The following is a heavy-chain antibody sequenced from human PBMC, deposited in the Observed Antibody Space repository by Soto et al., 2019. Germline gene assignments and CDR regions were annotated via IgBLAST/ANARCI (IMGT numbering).Heavy chain of an antibody. J-gene: IGHJ6*02. V-gene: IGHV3-23*01. CDR1: GFSFHNYV. D-gene: IGHD4-17*01. Sequence: EVQLLESGGGVVQPGGSLRLSCAASGFSFHNYVMTWIRQAPGKGLEWVAAINKNVVRTYYADSVRGRFTISRDNSNNIVYLEINGLRAEDTAKYSCAKASRDYSDTVKPYLFFGMDVWGLGTTVIVSS. CDR2: INKNVVRT. CDR3: AKASRDYSDTVKPYLFFGMDV.